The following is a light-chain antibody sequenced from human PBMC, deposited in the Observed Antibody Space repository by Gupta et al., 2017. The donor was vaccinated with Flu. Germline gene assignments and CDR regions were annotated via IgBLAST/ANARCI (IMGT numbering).Light chain of an antibody. CDR3: QQSYSTPKFT. Sequence: DIQMTQSPSSLSASVGDRVTITCRASQSISSYLNWYQQKPGKAPKLLIYAASSLQSGVPSRFSGSGAGRDVTITIISLQPEDVSTYYCQQSYSTPKFTFGQGTKVDIK. V-gene: IGKV1-39*01. CDR2: AAS. CDR1: QSISSY. J-gene: IGKJ3*01.